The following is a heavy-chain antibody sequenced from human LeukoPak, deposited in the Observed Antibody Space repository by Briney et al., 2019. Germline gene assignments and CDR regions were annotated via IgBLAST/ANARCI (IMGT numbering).Heavy chain of an antibody. V-gene: IGHV4-39*01. Sequence: NPSKTLSLTCTVSGGSISSSSYYWGWIRQPPGKGLEWIGSIYYSGSTYYNPSLKSRVTISVDTSKNQFSLKLSSVTAADTAVYYCARGRYYGSGSYPIRRGSYYFDYWGQGTLVTVSS. CDR2: IYYSGST. CDR3: ARGRYYGSGSYPIRRGSYYFDY. CDR1: GGSISSSSYY. D-gene: IGHD3-10*01. J-gene: IGHJ4*02.